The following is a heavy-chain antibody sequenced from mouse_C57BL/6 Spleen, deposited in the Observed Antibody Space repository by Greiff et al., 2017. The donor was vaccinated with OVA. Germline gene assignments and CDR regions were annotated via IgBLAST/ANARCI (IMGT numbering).Heavy chain of an antibody. CDR1: GYTFTSYW. CDR2: IDPSDSYT. CDR3: ARKGIVEKFAY. V-gene: IGHV1-50*01. J-gene: IGHJ3*01. Sequence: QVQLQQSGAELVKPGASVKLSCKASGYTFTSYWMQWVKQRPGQGLEWIGEIDPSDSYTNYNQKFKVKATLTVDTSSSTAYMQLSSLTSEDSAVYYCARKGIVEKFAYWGQGTLVTVSA. D-gene: IGHD1-1*01.